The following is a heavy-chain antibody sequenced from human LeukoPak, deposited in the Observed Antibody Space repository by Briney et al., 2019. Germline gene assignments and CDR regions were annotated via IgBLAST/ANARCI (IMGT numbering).Heavy chain of an antibody. CDR3: GLSTTRATTRTIDY. V-gene: IGHV4-34*01. Sequence: SETLSLTCAVYGGSFNVYYWSWIRQPPGKGLEWIGEVSRGGSTKYSPSLKSRVTISLDTSNNQVSLKLSSVTAADTAMYYCGLSTTRATTRTIDYWGQGTLVTVSS. D-gene: IGHD4-17*01. CDR2: VSRGGST. CDR1: GGSFNVYY. J-gene: IGHJ4*02.